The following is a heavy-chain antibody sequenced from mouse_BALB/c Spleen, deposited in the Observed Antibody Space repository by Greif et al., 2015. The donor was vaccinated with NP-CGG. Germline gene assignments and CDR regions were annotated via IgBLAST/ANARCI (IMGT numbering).Heavy chain of an antibody. D-gene: IGHD2-1*01. CDR2: IYPGDGDT. V-gene: IGHV1-80*01. Sequence: QVQLQQSGAELVRPGSSVKISCKASGYAFSSYWMNWVKQRPGQGLEWIGQIYPGDGDTNYNGKFKGKATLTADKSSSTAYMQLSSLTSEDSAVYFCARSGDGNLAWFAYWGQGTLVTVSA. J-gene: IGHJ3*01. CDR3: ARSGDGNLAWFAY. CDR1: GYAFSSYW.